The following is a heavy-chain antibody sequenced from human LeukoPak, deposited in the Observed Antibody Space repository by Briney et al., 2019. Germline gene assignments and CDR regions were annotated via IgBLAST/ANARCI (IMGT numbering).Heavy chain of an antibody. Sequence: SETLSLTCTVSGGSLSSSSYCWGWIRQPPGKGLEWIGSIYYSGSTYYNPSLKSRVTISVDPSKNQFSLKLSSVTAADTAVYYCARHSGYSYGYAYYYYYMDVWGKGTTVTVSS. CDR2: IYYSGST. V-gene: IGHV4-39*01. CDR1: GGSLSSSSYC. D-gene: IGHD5-18*01. J-gene: IGHJ6*03. CDR3: ARHSGYSYGYAYYYYYMDV.